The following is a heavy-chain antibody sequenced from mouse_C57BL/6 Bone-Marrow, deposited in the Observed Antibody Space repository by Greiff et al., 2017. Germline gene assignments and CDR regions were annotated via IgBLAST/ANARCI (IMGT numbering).Heavy chain of an antibody. D-gene: IGHD1-1*01. CDR2: IDPSDSYT. CDR1: GYTFTSYW. V-gene: IGHV1-69*01. Sequence: VQLQQPGAELVMPGASVKLSCKASGYTFTSYWMHWVKQRPGQGLEWIGEIDPSDSYTNYNQKFKGKSTLTVDKSSSTAYMQLSSLTSEDSAVYYCAREFYYGSNYYFDYWGQGTTLTVSS. CDR3: AREFYYGSNYYFDY. J-gene: IGHJ2*01.